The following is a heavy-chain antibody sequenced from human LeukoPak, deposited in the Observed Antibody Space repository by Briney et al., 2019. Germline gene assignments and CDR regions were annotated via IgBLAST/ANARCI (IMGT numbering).Heavy chain of an antibody. CDR2: IYYTGNT. CDR3: ARDRLQLQS. V-gene: IGHV4-59*01. Sequence: SETLSLTCPVSGGSISSYYWSWIRQPPGKGLEWIGYIYYTGNTNYNPSLKSRVTISVDTSKNQFSLKLSSVTAADTAVYYCARDRLQLQSWGQGTLVTVSS. J-gene: IGHJ5*02. CDR1: GGSISSYY. D-gene: IGHD1-1*01.